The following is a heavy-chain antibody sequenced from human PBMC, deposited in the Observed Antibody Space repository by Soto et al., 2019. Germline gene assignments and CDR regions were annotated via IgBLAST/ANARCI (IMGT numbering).Heavy chain of an antibody. CDR1: GFTFSSYP. J-gene: IGHJ4*02. CDR2: ISGSGGST. D-gene: IGHD3-3*01. CDR3: AKDGTIFGVVTHYFDY. Sequence: GGSQIHSCAASGFTFSSYPMSWVRPAPGKGLEWVSAISGSGGSTYYADSVKGRFTISRDNSKNTLYLQMNSLRAEDTAVYYCAKDGTIFGVVTHYFDYWGQGTLVTVSS. V-gene: IGHV3-23*01.